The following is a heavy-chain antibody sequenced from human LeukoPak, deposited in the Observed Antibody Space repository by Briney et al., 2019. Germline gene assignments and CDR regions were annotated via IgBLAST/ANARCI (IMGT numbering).Heavy chain of an antibody. CDR3: AKDQGFNSWYYFDH. CDR1: GFTFSNYA. J-gene: IGHJ4*02. D-gene: IGHD6-13*01. Sequence: GGSLRLSCAASGFTFSNYAMSWVRQAPGKGLEWVAAIGGRGSSTYYADSVKGRFTISRDNSKNTLYLQMNSLRAEDTAVYYCAKDQGFNSWYYFDHWGQGTLVPASS. CDR2: IGGRGSST. V-gene: IGHV3-23*01.